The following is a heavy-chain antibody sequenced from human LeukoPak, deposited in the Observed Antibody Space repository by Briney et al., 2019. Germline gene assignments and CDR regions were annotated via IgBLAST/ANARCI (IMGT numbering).Heavy chain of an antibody. V-gene: IGHV4-59*01. J-gene: IGHJ4*02. CDR1: GGSISSYY. Sequence: PSETLSLTCTVSGGSISSYYWSWIRQPPGKGLEWSGYLYYSGSTYHNPSLNSRVTISVDTSKNQFSLKLSSVTAADTAVYYCAKFDYDSASFDYWGQGTLVTVPS. CDR3: AKFDYDSASFDY. CDR2: LYYSGST. D-gene: IGHD3-22*01.